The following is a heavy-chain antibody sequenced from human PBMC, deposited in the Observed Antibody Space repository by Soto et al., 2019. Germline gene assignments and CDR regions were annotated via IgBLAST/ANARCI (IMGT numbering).Heavy chain of an antibody. CDR3: ARGRGRVALGHSSSLDY. Sequence: QVQLVQSGAEVKKPGASVKVSCKASGYTFSDSYVHWVRQAPGQGLEWMGWSNPNSGGTYYPQKFRGRVTMTGDTSIDTAYMELTSLRSDDTALYFCARGRGRVALGHSSSLDYWGQGTLVSVSS. CDR2: SNPNSGGT. D-gene: IGHD6-6*01. CDR1: GYTFSDSY. J-gene: IGHJ4*02. V-gene: IGHV1-2*02.